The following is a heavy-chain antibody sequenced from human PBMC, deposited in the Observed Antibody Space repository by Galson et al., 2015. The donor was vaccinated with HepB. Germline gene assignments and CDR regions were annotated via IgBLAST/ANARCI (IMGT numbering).Heavy chain of an antibody. Sequence: QSGAEVKKPGESLRISCKGSGYSFSSYWISWVRQMPGKGLEWMGRIDPSDSYTSYNPSFQGHVTISADKSIRTAYLQWSSMKASDTAMYYCARAGIPAAGNNWFDPWGQGTLVTVSS. CDR3: ARAGIPAAGNNWFDP. CDR1: GYSFSSYW. D-gene: IGHD6-13*01. CDR2: IDPSDSYT. J-gene: IGHJ5*02. V-gene: IGHV5-10-1*01.